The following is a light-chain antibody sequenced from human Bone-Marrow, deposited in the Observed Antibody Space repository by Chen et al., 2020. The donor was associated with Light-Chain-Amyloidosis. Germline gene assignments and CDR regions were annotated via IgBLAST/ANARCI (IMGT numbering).Light chain of an antibody. V-gene: IGLV2-23*01. CDR3: CSYAGISTHV. J-gene: IGLJ1*01. Sequence: QSALTQPASVSGSPGQSITLSCTGCNGYFGHYDLVSWYQQHPGKAPKLIIYEGSKRPSGISNRFSGSKSGNTASLTISGLQAEDEADYYCCSYAGISTHVFGTGTKLTVL. CDR1: NGYFGHYDL. CDR2: EGS.